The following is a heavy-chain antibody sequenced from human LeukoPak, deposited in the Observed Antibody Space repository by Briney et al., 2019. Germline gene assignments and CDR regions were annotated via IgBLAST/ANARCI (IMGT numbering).Heavy chain of an antibody. CDR2: INYSGST. D-gene: IGHD6-13*01. J-gene: IGHJ4*02. CDR1: VGSIGTSSYY. V-gene: IGHV4-39*07. CDR3: AREPPSSWYPTIDY. Sequence: PSETLSLTCTVSVGSIGTSSYYWGWIRQPPGKGLEWIGSINYSGSTYYNPSLKSRVTISVDTSKNQFSLKLSSVTAADTAVYYCAREPPSSWYPTIDYWGQGTLVTVSS.